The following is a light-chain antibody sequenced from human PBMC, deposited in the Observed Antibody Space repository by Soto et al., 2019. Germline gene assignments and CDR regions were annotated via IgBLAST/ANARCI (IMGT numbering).Light chain of an antibody. Sequence: EIVMTQSPATLSVSPGERATLSCMASQRVSSYLAWYQQKPWQAPRLLLYGVSNRATGIPARFSGSGSGTEFTLTISSLQSEDFAVYYCQQYNNWPRTFGHGTKVDF. CDR1: QRVSSY. CDR3: QQYNNWPRT. CDR2: GVS. J-gene: IGKJ3*01. V-gene: IGKV3D-15*01.